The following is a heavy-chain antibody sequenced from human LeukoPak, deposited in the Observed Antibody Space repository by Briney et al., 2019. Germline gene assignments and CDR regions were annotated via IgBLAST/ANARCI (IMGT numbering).Heavy chain of an antibody. D-gene: IGHD6-19*01. CDR1: GYTFTNFG. V-gene: IGHV1-18*01. Sequence: ASVKVSCKASGYTFTNFGITWVRQAPGQGLEWMGWISAYNGDTNYAQKFQGRVTMTTDTSTFTASMEVRSLRSDDTAVYYCARVYSNGWHDFDYWGQGTLVTVSS. CDR3: ARVYSNGWHDFDY. CDR2: ISAYNGDT. J-gene: IGHJ4*02.